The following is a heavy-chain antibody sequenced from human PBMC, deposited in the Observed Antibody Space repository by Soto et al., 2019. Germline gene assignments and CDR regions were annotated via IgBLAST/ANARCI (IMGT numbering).Heavy chain of an antibody. CDR1: GYTFSNFW. Sequence: GESLKISCQCSGYTFSNFWIGWVRQLPGQGLEWMGIIYPGDHETRYSPSFLGKVTISAEKSINTAYLQWSSLEASDSAFYFCARSPRSSPYFDLRCQGALVTVSS. CDR2: IYPGDHET. CDR3: ARSPRSSPYFDL. D-gene: IGHD6-13*01. J-gene: IGHJ4*02. V-gene: IGHV5-51*01.